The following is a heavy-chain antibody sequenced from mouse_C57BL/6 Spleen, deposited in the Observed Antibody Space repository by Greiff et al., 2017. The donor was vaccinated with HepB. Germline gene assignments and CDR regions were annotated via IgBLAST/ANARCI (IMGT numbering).Heavy chain of an antibody. D-gene: IGHD1-1*01. Sequence: QVQLQQPGAELVKPGASVKLSCKASGYTFTSYWMHWVKQRPGQGLEWIGMIHPNSGSTNYNEKFKSKATLTVDKSSSTAYMQLSSLTSEDSAVYYCARPLITTAPMDYWVQGTSVTVSS. CDR2: IHPNSGST. CDR1: GYTFTSYW. J-gene: IGHJ4*01. V-gene: IGHV1-64*01. CDR3: ARPLITTAPMDY.